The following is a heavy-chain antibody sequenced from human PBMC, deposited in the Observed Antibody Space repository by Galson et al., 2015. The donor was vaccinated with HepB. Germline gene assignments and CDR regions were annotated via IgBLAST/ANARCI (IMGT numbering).Heavy chain of an antibody. CDR3: TRLKWGWSSSDYDAFDI. D-gene: IGHD6-6*01. CDR1: GFTFSGSA. CDR2: IRSKANSYAT. V-gene: IGHV3-73*01. J-gene: IGHJ3*02. Sequence: SLRLSCAASGFTFSGSAMYWVRQAFGKGLEWVGRIRSKANSYATAYAASVKGRFTISRDDSKNTAYLQMNSLKTEDTAVYYCTRLKWGWSSSDYDAFDIWGQGTMVTVSS.